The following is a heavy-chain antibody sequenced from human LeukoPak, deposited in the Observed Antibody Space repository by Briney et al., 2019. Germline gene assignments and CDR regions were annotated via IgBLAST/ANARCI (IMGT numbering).Heavy chain of an antibody. CDR1: GGSISSGDYY. J-gene: IGHJ3*02. CDR3: ARDYGGNRDDAFDI. CDR2: IYYSGST. D-gene: IGHD4-23*01. V-gene: IGHV4-30-4*01. Sequence: PSETLSLTCTVSGGSISSGDYYWSWIRQPPGKGLEWIGYIYYSGSTYYNPSLKSRVTISVDTSKNQFFLKLSSVTAADTAVYYCARDYGGNRDDAFDIWGQGTMVTVSS.